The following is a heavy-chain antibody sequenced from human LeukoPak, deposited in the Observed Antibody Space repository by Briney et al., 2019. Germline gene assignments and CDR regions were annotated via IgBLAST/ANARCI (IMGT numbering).Heavy chain of an antibody. V-gene: IGHV5-10-1*01. CDR3: AITTVAGLLFDY. D-gene: IGHD6-19*01. CDR2: IDPSDSYT. CDR1: GYHFTSYW. J-gene: IGHJ4*02. Sequence: PGGSLQISCKGSGYHFTSYWISWVRQVPGKGLEWMGRIDPSDSYTNYSPPFQGHVTISADKSISTAYLQWSSLKASDTAMYYCAITTVAGLLFDYWGQGTLVTVSS.